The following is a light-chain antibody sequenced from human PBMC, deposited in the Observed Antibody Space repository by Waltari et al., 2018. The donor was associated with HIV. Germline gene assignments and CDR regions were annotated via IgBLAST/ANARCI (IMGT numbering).Light chain of an antibody. CDR1: SSNIGSNT. CDR2: SNN. Sequence: QSVLTQPPSASGTPGQRVTISCSGSSSNIGSNTVNWYQQLPGTAPKLLIYSNNQRPSGVPDRFSGSKSGTSASLAISGLQSEDGADYYCAAWDDSLNGAFGGGTKLTVL. V-gene: IGLV1-44*01. CDR3: AAWDDSLNGA. J-gene: IGLJ2*01.